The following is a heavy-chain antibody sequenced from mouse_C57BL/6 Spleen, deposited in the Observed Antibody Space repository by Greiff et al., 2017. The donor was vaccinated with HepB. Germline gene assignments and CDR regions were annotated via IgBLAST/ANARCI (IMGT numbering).Heavy chain of an antibody. D-gene: IGHD1-1*01. CDR2: INPYNGGT. J-gene: IGHJ3*01. CDR1: GYTFTDYY. V-gene: IGHV1-19*01. Sequence: EVQLQQSGPVLVKPGASVKISCKASGYTFTDYYMNWVKQSHGKSLEWIGVINPYNGGTSYNQKFKGKATLTVDKSSSTAYMELNSLTSEDSAVYYCASSYDGSSYPFAYWGQGTLVTVSA. CDR3: ASSYDGSSYPFAY.